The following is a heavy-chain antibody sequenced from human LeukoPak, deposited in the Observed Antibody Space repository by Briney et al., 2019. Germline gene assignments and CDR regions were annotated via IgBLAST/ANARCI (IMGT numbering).Heavy chain of an antibody. Sequence: PSETLSLTCAVSGGSISSSNWWSWVRQPPGKGLEWIGEIYHSGSTNYNPSLKSRVTISVDKSKNQFSLKLSSVTAADTAVYYCARGFRESVGANWFDPWGQGTLVTVSS. D-gene: IGHD3-10*01. CDR3: ARGFRESVGANWFDP. V-gene: IGHV4-4*02. CDR2: IYHSGST. J-gene: IGHJ5*02. CDR1: GGSISSSNW.